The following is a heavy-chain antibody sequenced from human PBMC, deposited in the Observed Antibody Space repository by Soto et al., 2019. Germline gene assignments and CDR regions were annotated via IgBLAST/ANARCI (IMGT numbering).Heavy chain of an antibody. Sequence: HPGGSLRLSCAASGFTFSSYEMNWVRQAPGKGLEWVSYISSSGSTIYYADSVKGRFTISRDNAKNSLYLQMNSLRAEDTAVYYCARDPTRGSRFDYWGQGTLVTVSS. V-gene: IGHV3-48*03. D-gene: IGHD3-10*01. J-gene: IGHJ4*02. CDR1: GFTFSSYE. CDR3: ARDPTRGSRFDY. CDR2: ISSSGSTI.